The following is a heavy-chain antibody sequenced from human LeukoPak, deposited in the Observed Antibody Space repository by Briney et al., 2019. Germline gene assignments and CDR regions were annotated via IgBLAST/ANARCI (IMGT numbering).Heavy chain of an antibody. CDR1: GFTFSSYA. D-gene: IGHD1-26*01. CDR3: ASIIVGATRDFDY. J-gene: IGHJ4*02. V-gene: IGHV3-23*01. Sequence: QPGGSLRLYCAASGFTFSSYAMSWLRQAPGKGLEWVSAISGSGGSTYYADSVKGRFTISRDNSKNTLYLQMNSLRAEDTAVYYCASIIVGATRDFDYWGQGTLVTVSS. CDR2: ISGSGGST.